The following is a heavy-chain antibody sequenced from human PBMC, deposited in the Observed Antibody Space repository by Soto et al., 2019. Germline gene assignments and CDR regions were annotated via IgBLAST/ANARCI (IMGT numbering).Heavy chain of an antibody. D-gene: IGHD3-10*01. Sequence: ASVKVSCKASGYTFTSYGISWVRQAPGQGFEWMGWISAYNGNTNYAQKLQGRVTMTTDTSTSTAYMELRSLRSDDTAVYYCARDKLWFGELLYPAHFDYWGQGTLVT. V-gene: IGHV1-18*01. CDR2: ISAYNGNT. CDR3: ARDKLWFGELLYPAHFDY. J-gene: IGHJ4*02. CDR1: GYTFTSYG.